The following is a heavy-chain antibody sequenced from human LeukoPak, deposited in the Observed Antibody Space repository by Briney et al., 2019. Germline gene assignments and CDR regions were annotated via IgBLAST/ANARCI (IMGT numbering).Heavy chain of an antibody. Sequence: GGSQRLSCAASGFTVSSNYMSWVRQAPGKGLEWVSVIYSGGSTYYADSVKGRFTISRDNSKNTLYLQMNSLRAEDTAVYYCARGDYSNSLDYWGQGTLVTVSS. D-gene: IGHD4-11*01. CDR3: ARGDYSNSLDY. V-gene: IGHV3-53*01. J-gene: IGHJ4*02. CDR1: GFTVSSNY. CDR2: IYSGGST.